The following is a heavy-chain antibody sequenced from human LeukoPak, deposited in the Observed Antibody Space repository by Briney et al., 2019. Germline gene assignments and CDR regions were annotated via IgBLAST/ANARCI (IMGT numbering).Heavy chain of an antibody. V-gene: IGHV1-69*04. CDR2: IIPILGIA. Sequence: ASVKVSFKASGGTFSSYAISWVRQAPGQGLEWMGRIIPILGIANYAQKFQGRVTITADKSTSTAYMELSSLRSEDTAVFYCARVSHNGSDYWGQGTLVTVSS. CDR1: GGTFSSYA. J-gene: IGHJ4*02. CDR3: ARVSHNGSDY. D-gene: IGHD1-1*01.